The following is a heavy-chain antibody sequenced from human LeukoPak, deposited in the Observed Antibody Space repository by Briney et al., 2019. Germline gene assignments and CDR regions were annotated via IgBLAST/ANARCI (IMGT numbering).Heavy chain of an antibody. J-gene: IGHJ4*02. CDR1: GFTFNTSS. CDR3: ARAGHFDY. CDR2: IQQEGVEK. V-gene: IGHV3-7*05. Sequence: GGSLTLFCVASGFTFNTSSMTWLRQAPGQGLEWVANIQQEGVEKNYADSVKGRFTISRDNAKDSLSLQMNSLRAEDTAVYYCARAGHFDYWGQGTLVTVSS.